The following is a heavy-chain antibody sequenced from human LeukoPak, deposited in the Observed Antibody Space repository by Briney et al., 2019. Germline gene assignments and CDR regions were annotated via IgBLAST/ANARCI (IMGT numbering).Heavy chain of an antibody. D-gene: IGHD3-9*01. Sequence: SETMSLTCTVSAGSISSSSYYWGWIRQPPGKGLKWIGSIYYSGSTYYNPSLKSRVTISVDTSKNQFSLKLCSGTAADTAVYYWASTVSVRFHWYWGQGTLVTVSS. V-gene: IGHV4-39*01. CDR2: IYYSGST. J-gene: IGHJ4*02. CDR1: AGSISSSSYY. CDR3: ASTVSVRFHWY.